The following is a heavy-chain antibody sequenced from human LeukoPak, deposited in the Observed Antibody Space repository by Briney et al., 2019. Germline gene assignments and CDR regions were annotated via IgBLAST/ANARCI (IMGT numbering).Heavy chain of an antibody. CDR3: ARGLDYGGNSGGWFDP. V-gene: IGHV4-59*01. CDR1: GGSISSYY. CDR2: IYYSGST. J-gene: IGHJ5*02. Sequence: SETLSLTCTVSGGSISSYYWSWIRQPPGKGLEWIGYIYYSGSTNYNPSLKSRVTISVDTSKNQFSLKLSSVTAADTAVYYCARGLDYGGNSGGWFDPWGQGTLVTVSS. D-gene: IGHD4-23*01.